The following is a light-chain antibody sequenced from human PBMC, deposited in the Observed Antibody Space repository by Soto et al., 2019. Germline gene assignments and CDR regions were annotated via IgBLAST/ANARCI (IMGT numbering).Light chain of an antibody. V-gene: IGLV2-14*01. J-gene: IGLJ2*01. CDR2: EVS. CDR1: SSDIGGYKY. CDR3: YSYTVSTSLL. Sequence: QSVLTQPASVSGSPGQSITISCTGNSSDIGGYKYVSWYQQHPGKAPKLIIYEVSNRPSGVSNRFSGSKSGNTASLTISGLQAEDEGDYYCYSYTVSTSLLFGGGTKLTVL.